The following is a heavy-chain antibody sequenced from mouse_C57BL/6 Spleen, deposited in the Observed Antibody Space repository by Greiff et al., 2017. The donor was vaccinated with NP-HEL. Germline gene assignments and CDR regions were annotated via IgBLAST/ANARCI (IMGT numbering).Heavy chain of an antibody. CDR1: GYTFTSYW. CDR2: INPSSGYT. D-gene: IGHD2-5*01. V-gene: IGHV1-7*01. Sequence: VQLQQSGAELAKPGASVKLFCKASGYTFTSYWMHWVKQRPGQGLEWIGYINPSSGYTKYNQKFKDKATLTADKSSSTAYMQLSSLTYENSLVYYGARMDYSNYNAMDYWGQGTSVTVSS. J-gene: IGHJ4*01. CDR3: ARMDYSNYNAMDY.